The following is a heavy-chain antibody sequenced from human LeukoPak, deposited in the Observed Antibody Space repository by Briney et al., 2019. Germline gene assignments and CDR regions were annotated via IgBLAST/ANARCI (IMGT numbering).Heavy chain of an antibody. D-gene: IGHD3-22*01. CDR1: GYTFTSYY. V-gene: IGHV1-46*01. CDR3: ARGLSVTMIVVVISYFDY. J-gene: IGHJ4*02. Sequence: GASVKVSCKASGYTFTSYYMHWVRQAPGQGLEWMGIINPSGGSTSYAQKFQGRVTMTRDISTSTVYMELSSLRSEDTAVYYCARGLSVTMIVVVISYFDYWGQGTLVTVSS. CDR2: INPSGGST.